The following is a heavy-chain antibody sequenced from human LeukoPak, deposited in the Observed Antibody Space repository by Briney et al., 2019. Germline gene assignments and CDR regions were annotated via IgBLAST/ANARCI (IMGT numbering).Heavy chain of an antibody. J-gene: IGHJ4*02. CDR2: INSDGSNT. CDR1: GFTFSSYW. CDR3: ARISARSGSYRGLFDY. V-gene: IGHV3-74*01. D-gene: IGHD1-26*01. Sequence: PGGSLRLSCAASGFTFSSYWMNWVRQAPGKGLVWVSRINSDGSNTKYADSVKGRFTISRDNAKNTLCLQMNSLRAEDTAVYYCARISARSGSYRGLFDYWGQGTLVTVSS.